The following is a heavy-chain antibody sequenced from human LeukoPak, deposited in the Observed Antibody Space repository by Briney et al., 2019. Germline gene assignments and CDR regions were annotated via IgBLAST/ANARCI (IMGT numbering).Heavy chain of an antibody. J-gene: IGHJ4*02. Sequence: ASVTVSCMASGYTFTAYYMHWVRHAPGQGLEWMGWINPNSGDTNYAQKFQGRVTMTRDTSISTAYMELSRLRSDDAAVYYCARGSGNYCFDYWGQGTLVSVSS. V-gene: IGHV1-2*02. D-gene: IGHD1-14*01. CDR2: INPNSGDT. CDR1: GYTFTAYY. CDR3: ARGSGNYCFDY.